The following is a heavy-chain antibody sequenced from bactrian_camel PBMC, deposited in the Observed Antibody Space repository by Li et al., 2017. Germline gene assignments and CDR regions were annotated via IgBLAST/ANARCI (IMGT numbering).Heavy chain of an antibody. D-gene: IGHD3*01. CDR2: VDFDGTT. CDR1: GFGYSSYC. J-gene: IGHJ4*01. CDR3: AGLWSTAWACDY. V-gene: IGHV3S26*01. Sequence: HVQLVESGGGLVQPGGSLRLSCSTSGFGYSSYCMGWFRQAPGKGREAVADVDFDGTTTYADDVKGRFTISQDKSINALYLTMNSLKIEDTATYYCAGLWSTAWACDYWGQGTQVTVS.